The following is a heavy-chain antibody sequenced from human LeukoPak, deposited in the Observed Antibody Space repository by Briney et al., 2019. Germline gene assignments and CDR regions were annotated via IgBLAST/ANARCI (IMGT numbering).Heavy chain of an antibody. CDR3: ARHPFATPFDY. CDR1: GGSLKNYY. V-gene: IGHV4-59*08. D-gene: IGHD2-15*01. J-gene: IGHJ4*02. Sequence: TSETLSLTCSVSGGSLKNYYWSWIRQPPGKGLEWFGHIYSTGITNYNPSLKSRVTMSLDTSKNQVSLRLSSVTAADTAVYYCARHPFATPFDYWGRGTLLTVSS. CDR2: IYSTGIT.